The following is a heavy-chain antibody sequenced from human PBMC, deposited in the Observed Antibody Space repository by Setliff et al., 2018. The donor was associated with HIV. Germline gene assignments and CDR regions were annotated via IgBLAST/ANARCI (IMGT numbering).Heavy chain of an antibody. J-gene: IGHJ4*02. CDR2: MNPKSGNT. CDR3: ALLYCGADCYIDY. Sequence: GASVKVSCKASGYTFTSYHINWVRQATGQGLEWMGWMNPKSGNTGYAQKFQGRVTMTRNTSTSTAYMDLSSLRSEDTAVYYCALLYCGADCYIDYWGQGTLVTVSS. D-gene: IGHD2-21*02. CDR1: GYTFTSYH. V-gene: IGHV1-8*02.